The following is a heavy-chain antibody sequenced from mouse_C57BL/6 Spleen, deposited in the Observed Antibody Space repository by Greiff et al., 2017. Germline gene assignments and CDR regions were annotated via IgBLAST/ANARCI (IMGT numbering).Heavy chain of an antibody. J-gene: IGHJ2*01. CDR1: GYTFTDYE. CDR3: TRYRLPYYFDY. Sequence: QVQLKQSGAELVRPGASVTLSCKASGYTFTDYEMHWVKQTPVHGLEWIGAIDPETGGTAYNQKFKGKAILTADKSSSTAYMELRSLTSEDSAVYYCTRYRLPYYFDYWGQGTTLTVSS. CDR2: IDPETGGT. D-gene: IGHD3-2*02. V-gene: IGHV1-15*01.